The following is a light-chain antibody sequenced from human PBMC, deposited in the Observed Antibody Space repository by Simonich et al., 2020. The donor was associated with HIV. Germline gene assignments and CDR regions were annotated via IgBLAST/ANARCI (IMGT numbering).Light chain of an antibody. CDR3: QQYYDTPYS. J-gene: IGKJ2*01. CDR2: WAS. V-gene: IGKV4-1*01. Sequence: DIVMTQSPDSLAVSLGERATINCKSSQSVLSSSNNKNYLAWYQQKPGQPPKLLIYWASTRESGVPDRFSGSGSVTNFTLTISSLQAEDVAVYYCQQYYDTPYSFGQGTKVEIK. CDR1: QSVLSSSNNKNY.